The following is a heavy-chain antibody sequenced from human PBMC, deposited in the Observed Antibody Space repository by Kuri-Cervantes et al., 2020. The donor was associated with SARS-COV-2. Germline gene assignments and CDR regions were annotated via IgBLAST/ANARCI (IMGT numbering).Heavy chain of an antibody. V-gene: IGHV3-13*05. D-gene: IGHD3-16*01. J-gene: IGHJ3*02. CDR1: GFNFSSHD. Sequence: GGSLRLSCVASGFNFSSHDLHWVRQPTGKGLEGVSGIANAGDPYFAASVTGRFTISRENAKNSLYLQMDSLRAGDTAVYYCARVSWGGDGFDIWGQGTMVTVSS. CDR2: IANAGDP. CDR3: ARVSWGGDGFDI.